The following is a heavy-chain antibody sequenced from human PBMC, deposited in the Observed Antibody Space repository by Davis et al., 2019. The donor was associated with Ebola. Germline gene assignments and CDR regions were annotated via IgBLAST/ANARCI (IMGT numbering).Heavy chain of an antibody. Sequence: PGGSLRLSCEASGFTFSSHSINWVRQAPGKGLEWVSSISGSSSYIYYADSVKGRFTISRDNAKNSLYLQMNSLRAEDTAVYYCAREGPYSSSWYFDYWGQGTLVTVSS. CDR3: AREGPYSSSWYFDY. D-gene: IGHD6-13*01. CDR2: ISGSSSYI. CDR1: GFTFSSHS. V-gene: IGHV3-21*01. J-gene: IGHJ4*02.